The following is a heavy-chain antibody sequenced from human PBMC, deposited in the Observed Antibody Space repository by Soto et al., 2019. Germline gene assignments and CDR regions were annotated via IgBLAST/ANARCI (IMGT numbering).Heavy chain of an antibody. V-gene: IGHV3-9*01. D-gene: IGHD2-21*01. CDR1: GFRFDDFA. J-gene: IGHJ4*02. CDR2: ISWNSGDK. CDR3: VRGRGPMNRGYFFS. Sequence: EVQMVESGGGLVKPGMSLRLSCAASGFRFDDFAMHWVRQGQGKGLEWVSGISWNSGDKDYGDSVKGRFVISRDNDKNSLDLQMNSLRPEDTAVYYCVRGRGPMNRGYFFSWGRGTLVIVSP.